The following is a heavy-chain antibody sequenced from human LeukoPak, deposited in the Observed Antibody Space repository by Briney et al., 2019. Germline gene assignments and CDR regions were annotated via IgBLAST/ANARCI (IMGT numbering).Heavy chain of an antibody. D-gene: IGHD3-22*01. CDR2: ISGSGGST. J-gene: IGHJ4*02. Sequence: GGSLRLSCAASGFTFSSYAMSWVRQAPGKGLEWVSAISGSGGSTFYTDSVKGRFTISRDNSKNTLFLQMNSLRAEDTAVYYCARGFYYYDSSGPWAFWGQGTLVTVSS. CDR1: GFTFSSYA. CDR3: ARGFYYYDSSGPWAF. V-gene: IGHV3-23*01.